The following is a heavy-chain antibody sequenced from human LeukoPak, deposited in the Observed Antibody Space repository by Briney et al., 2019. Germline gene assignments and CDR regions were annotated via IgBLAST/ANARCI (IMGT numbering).Heavy chain of an antibody. CDR3: ARVYDSVKAFDS. J-gene: IGHJ4*02. CDR2: INTNTGNP. Sequence: ASVKVSCKASGGTFSSYAISWVRQAPGQGLECMGWINTNTGNPTYAQGFTGRFVFSLDTSVSTAYLQIRSLKAEDTAVYYCARVYDSVKAFDSWGQGTLVTVSS. V-gene: IGHV7-4-1*02. CDR1: GGTFSSYA. D-gene: IGHD3-22*01.